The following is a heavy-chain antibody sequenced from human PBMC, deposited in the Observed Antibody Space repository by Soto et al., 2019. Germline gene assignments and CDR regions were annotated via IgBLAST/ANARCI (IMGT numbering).Heavy chain of an antibody. V-gene: IGHV6-1*01. Sequence: QVQLQQSGPGLVRPSQTLALTCVISGDSVSSDNVAWNWIRQSPSRGLEWLGRTYYRSKWYVDYVVSVNSRMTIRPDTSKNQFSLQLSSVTPEDTAVYYCARGVNSAFDIWGQGTVVTVS. CDR2: TYYRSKWYV. CDR3: ARGVNSAFDI. D-gene: IGHD3-3*01. CDR1: GDSVSSDNVA. J-gene: IGHJ3*02.